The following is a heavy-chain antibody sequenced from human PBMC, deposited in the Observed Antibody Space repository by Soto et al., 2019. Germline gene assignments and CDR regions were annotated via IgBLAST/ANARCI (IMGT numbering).Heavy chain of an antibody. CDR2: ISYDGSNK. Sequence: GGSLRLSCAASGFTFSSYGMHWVRQATGKGLEWVAVISYDGSNKYYADSVKGRFTISRDNSKNTLYLQMNSLRAEDTAVYYCAKSGRDGYNAFDYWGQGTLVTVSS. CDR3: AKSGRDGYNAFDY. J-gene: IGHJ4*02. CDR1: GFTFSSYG. V-gene: IGHV3-30*18. D-gene: IGHD5-12*01.